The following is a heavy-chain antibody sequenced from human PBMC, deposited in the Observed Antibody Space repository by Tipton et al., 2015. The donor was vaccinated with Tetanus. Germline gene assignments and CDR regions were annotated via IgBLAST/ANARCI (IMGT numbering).Heavy chain of an antibody. CDR2: ISGSGDST. V-gene: IGHV3-23*01. Sequence: GSLRLSCAASGFTFRSYTMNWVRQAPGKGLEWVSGISGSGDSTFYADSVKGRFTISRDISRNTVYLQMNSLRPEDTAVYYCAKEFQRARIRFFDSWGQGSQVTASS. CDR1: GFTFRSYT. J-gene: IGHJ4*02. CDR3: AKEFQRARIRFFDS. D-gene: IGHD2-15*01.